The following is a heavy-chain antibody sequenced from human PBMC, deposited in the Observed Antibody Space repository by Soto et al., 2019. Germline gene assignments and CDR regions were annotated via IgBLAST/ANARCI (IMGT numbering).Heavy chain of an antibody. J-gene: IGHJ5*02. Sequence: EVQLVESGGGLVKPGGSLRLSCAASGFTFSSYSMNWVRQAPGKGLEWVSSISSSSSYIYYADSVKGRFTISRDNAKNSLYLQMNSLRAEDTAVYYCARDPYLGSKADGGWFDPWGQGTLVTVSS. CDR1: GFTFSSYS. V-gene: IGHV3-21*01. CDR3: ARDPYLGSKADGGWFDP. CDR2: ISSSSSYI. D-gene: IGHD6-13*01.